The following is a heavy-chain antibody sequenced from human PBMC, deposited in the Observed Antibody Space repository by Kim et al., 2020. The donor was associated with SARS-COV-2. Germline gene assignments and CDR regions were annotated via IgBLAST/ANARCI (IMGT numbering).Heavy chain of an antibody. V-gene: IGHV3-23*01. CDR3: AKGTFDY. CDR2: IGGST. Sequence: IGGSTYDADSVKGRFTISRDNSKNTLYLQMNSLRAEDTAVYYCAKGTFDYWGQGTLVTVSS. J-gene: IGHJ4*02.